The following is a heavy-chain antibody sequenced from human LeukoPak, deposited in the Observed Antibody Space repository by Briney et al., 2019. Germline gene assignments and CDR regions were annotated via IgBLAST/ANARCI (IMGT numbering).Heavy chain of an antibody. J-gene: IGHJ1*01. Sequence: PGGSLRLSCAASGFTVSSYYMNWVRQAPGKGLEWVGRIRSQTAGGTTDFAAPVKGRFSISRDDSKNSLYLQMNSLTSEDTAVYYCAHGSAQYYEYWGQGTLVTVSS. CDR3: AHGSAQYYEY. CDR2: IRSQTAGGTT. CDR1: GFTVSSYY. D-gene: IGHD2-15*01. V-gene: IGHV3-15*07.